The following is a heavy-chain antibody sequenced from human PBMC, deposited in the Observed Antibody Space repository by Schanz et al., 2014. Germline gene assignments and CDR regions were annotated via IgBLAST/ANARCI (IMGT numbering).Heavy chain of an antibody. D-gene: IGHD3-10*01. CDR3: ARGIITMVRGGDVGAFDI. J-gene: IGHJ3*02. CDR1: GFTFSTYW. CDR2: IKQDESER. Sequence: EVQLVESGGGLVQPGGSLRLSCAASGFTFSTYWMSWVRQAPGKGLEWVANIKQDESERSYVDSVKGRFTISRDNAKNSLYLQMDSLRAEDTAVYYCARGIITMVRGGDVGAFDIWGQGTMXTVSS. V-gene: IGHV3-7*01.